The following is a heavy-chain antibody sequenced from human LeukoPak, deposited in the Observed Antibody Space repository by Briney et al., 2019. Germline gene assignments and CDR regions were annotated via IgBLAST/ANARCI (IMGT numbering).Heavy chain of an antibody. Sequence: PGGSLRLSCAASGFTLSSYAMSWVSQAPGKGLEWVSAISGSGGSTYYADSVKGRFTISRDNSKDTLYLQMNSLRAEDTAVYYCAKDRGCCSGGSCSFNYWGQGTLVTVSS. V-gene: IGHV3-23*01. J-gene: IGHJ4*02. CDR2: ISGSGGST. CDR3: AKDRGCCSGGSCSFNY. CDR1: GFTLSSYA. D-gene: IGHD2-15*01.